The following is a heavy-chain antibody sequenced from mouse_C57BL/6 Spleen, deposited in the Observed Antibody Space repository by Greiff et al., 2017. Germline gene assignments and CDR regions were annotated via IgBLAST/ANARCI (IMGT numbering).Heavy chain of an antibody. CDR1: GYTFTSYW. J-gene: IGHJ4*01. CDR3: ASTLYYYGSSYEDAMDY. CDR2: IDPSDSYT. Sequence: QVQLQQPGAELVMPGASVKLSCKASGYTFTSYWMHWVKQRPGQGLEWIGEIDPSDSYTNYNQKFKGKSTLTVDKSSSTAYIQLSSLTSEDAAVDYCASTLYYYGSSYEDAMDYWGQGTSVTVSS. V-gene: IGHV1-69*01. D-gene: IGHD1-1*01.